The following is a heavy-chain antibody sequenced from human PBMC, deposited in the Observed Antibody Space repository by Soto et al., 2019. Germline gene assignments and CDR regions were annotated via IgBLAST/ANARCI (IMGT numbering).Heavy chain of an antibody. CDR2: INHTGGT. D-gene: IGHD3-9*01. CDR1: GGSFSGYY. J-gene: IGHJ4*02. CDR3: ARVETGHRY. Sequence: PSETLSLTCAVSGGSFSGYYWSWIRQPPGKGLEWIGEINHTGGTNYNPSLKSRVTISADTSKNQFSLKLSSVTAADTAVYYCARVETGHRYWGQGSLVTVSS. V-gene: IGHV4-34*01.